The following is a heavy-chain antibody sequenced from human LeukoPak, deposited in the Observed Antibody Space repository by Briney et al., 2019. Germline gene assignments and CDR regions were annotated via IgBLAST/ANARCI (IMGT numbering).Heavy chain of an antibody. CDR1: GFTFDSYG. D-gene: IGHD2-2*01. CDR2: ISSSSTYI. V-gene: IGHV3-21*01. Sequence: GGSLRLSCAVSGFTFDSYGMNWVRQAPGKGLEWISSISSSSTYIYYADSVKGRFTISRDNAKNSLYLQMNSLRAEDTAVYYCARAYCSSTRCSYYFDSWGQGTLVTVSS. J-gene: IGHJ4*02. CDR3: ARAYCSSTRCSYYFDS.